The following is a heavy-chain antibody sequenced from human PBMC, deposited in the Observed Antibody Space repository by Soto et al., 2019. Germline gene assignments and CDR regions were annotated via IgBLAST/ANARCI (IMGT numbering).Heavy chain of an antibody. CDR2: ISSSSSTI. CDR1: GFTFSSYS. Sequence: EVQLVESGGGLVQPGGSLRLSCAASGFTFSSYSMNWVRQAPGKGLEWVSYISSSSSTIYYADSVKGRFTISRDNAKNSLYLQMNGLRAEDTAVYYCARCASLWSGYSFVFAKSYYFDYWGQGTLVTVSS. D-gene: IGHD3-3*01. CDR3: ARCASLWSGYSFVFAKSYYFDY. V-gene: IGHV3-48*01. J-gene: IGHJ4*02.